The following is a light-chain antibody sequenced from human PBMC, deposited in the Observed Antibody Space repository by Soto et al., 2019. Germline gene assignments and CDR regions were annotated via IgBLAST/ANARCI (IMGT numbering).Light chain of an antibody. J-gene: IGLJ1*01. CDR2: EVN. Sequence: QSALTQPPSASGSPGQSVTISCTGTSSDVGGYKYVSWYQQHPGKAPKRMIFEVNKRPSGVPDRFSGSKSGNTASLTVSGLQAEYEADYYCSSYAGINNLGVFGTGTKVTVL. CDR1: SSDVGGYKY. CDR3: SSYAGINNLGV. V-gene: IGLV2-8*01.